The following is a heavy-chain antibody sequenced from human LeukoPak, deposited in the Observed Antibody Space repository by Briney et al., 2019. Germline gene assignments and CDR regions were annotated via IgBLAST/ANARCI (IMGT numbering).Heavy chain of an antibody. J-gene: IGHJ4*02. CDR3: AAPGRYYGSGALDY. CDR2: INHSGST. V-gene: IGHV4-34*01. Sequence: PSETLSLTCAVYGGSFSGYYWSWIRQPPGKGLEWIGEINHSGSTNYNPSLKSRVTISVDTSKNQFSLKLSSVTAADTAVYYCAAPGRYYGSGALDYWGRGTLVTVSS. D-gene: IGHD3-10*01. CDR1: GGSFSGYY.